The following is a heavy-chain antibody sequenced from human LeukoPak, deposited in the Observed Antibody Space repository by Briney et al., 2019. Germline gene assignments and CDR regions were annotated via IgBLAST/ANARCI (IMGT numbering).Heavy chain of an antibody. CDR1: GYTFTSYA. D-gene: IGHD1-26*01. J-gene: IGHJ4*02. CDR2: INAGNGNT. Sequence: GASVKVSCKASGYTFTSYAMHWVRQAPGQRLEWMGWINAGNGNTKYSQKFQGRVTITRDTSASTAYMELSSLGSEDTAVYYCARDPDSGAFDYWGQGTLVTVSS. CDR3: ARDPDSGAFDY. V-gene: IGHV1-3*01.